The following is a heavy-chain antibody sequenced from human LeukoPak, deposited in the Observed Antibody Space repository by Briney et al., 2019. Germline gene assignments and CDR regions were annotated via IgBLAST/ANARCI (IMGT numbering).Heavy chain of an antibody. CDR2: IYYSGST. V-gene: IGHV4-39*01. J-gene: IGHJ4*03. CDR1: GGSISSSSYY. Sequence: SETLSLTCTVSGGSISSSSYYWGWIRQRPGKGLEWIGNIYYSGSTYYNPSLKSRVTISVDTSKNQLSLKLTSVTAPDTAVYYYAIARSSGWYLYYFDYSGHGNLVTVSS. CDR3: AIARSSGWYLYYFDY. D-gene: IGHD6-19*01.